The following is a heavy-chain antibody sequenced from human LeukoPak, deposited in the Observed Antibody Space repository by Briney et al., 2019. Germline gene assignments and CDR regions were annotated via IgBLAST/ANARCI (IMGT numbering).Heavy chain of an antibody. Sequence: GASVKVSCKASGDTFSNYAFSWVRLAPGQGLEWMGGIIPIFGTANYAQKFQGRVTITADKSTTTAYMELSSLRSDDTAVYYCARSAGGVCGGDCYPESYFYYMDVWGKGTTVTVSS. D-gene: IGHD2-21*02. CDR3: ARSAGGVCGGDCYPESYFYYMDV. CDR2: IIPIFGTA. V-gene: IGHV1-69*06. CDR1: GDTFSNYA. J-gene: IGHJ6*03.